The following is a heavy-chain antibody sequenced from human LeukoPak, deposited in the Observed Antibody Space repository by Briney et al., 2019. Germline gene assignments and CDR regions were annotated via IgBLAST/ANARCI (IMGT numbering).Heavy chain of an antibody. V-gene: IGHV3-7*01. Sequence: GGSLRLSCAASGFTFIIYWMSWVRQAPGKGLEWVANIKQDGSEKYYVDSVKGRFTISRDNAKNSLYLQMNSLRAEDTAVYYCARDVGGGHAFDIWGQGTMVTVSS. D-gene: IGHD3-16*01. J-gene: IGHJ3*02. CDR1: GFTFIIYW. CDR2: IKQDGSEK. CDR3: ARDVGGGHAFDI.